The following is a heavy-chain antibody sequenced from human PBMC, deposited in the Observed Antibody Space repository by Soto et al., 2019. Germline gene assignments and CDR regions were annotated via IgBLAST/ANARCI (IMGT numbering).Heavy chain of an antibody. J-gene: IGHJ4*02. CDR2: ISSSSSTI. CDR1: GFTFSSYS. CDR3: ARDGWWELQGAGIDY. Sequence: EVQLVESGGGLVQPGGSLRLSCAASGFTFSSYSMNWVRQAPGKGLEWVSYISSSSSTIYYADSVKGRFTISRDNAKNSLYLQMNSLRDEDTAVYYCARDGWWELQGAGIDYWGQGTLVSVSS. D-gene: IGHD1-26*01. V-gene: IGHV3-48*02.